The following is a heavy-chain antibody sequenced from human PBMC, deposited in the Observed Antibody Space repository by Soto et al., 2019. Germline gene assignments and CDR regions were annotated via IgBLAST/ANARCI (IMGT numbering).Heavy chain of an antibody. CDR1: GFTFSDYW. V-gene: IGHV3-74*01. J-gene: IGHJ3*02. CDR2: INSDGSST. Sequence: EVQLVESGGGLVQPGGSLRLSCAASGFTFSDYWMHWVHQAPGKGLVWVSRINSDGSSTAYADSVKGRFTISRDNAKNTLYLQMNSLRAEDTAVYYCARGRYCSGGSCYDDAFDIWGQGTMVTVSS. D-gene: IGHD2-15*01. CDR3: ARGRYCSGGSCYDDAFDI.